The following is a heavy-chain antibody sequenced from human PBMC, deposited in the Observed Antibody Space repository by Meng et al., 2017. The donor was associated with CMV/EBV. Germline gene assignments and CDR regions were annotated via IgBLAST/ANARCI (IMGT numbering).Heavy chain of an antibody. V-gene: IGHV4-38-2*02. J-gene: IGHJ4*02. D-gene: IGHD2-15*01. CDR3: ARDDCSGGSCYGY. Sequence: SETLSLTCTVSGSSISSGYYWGWIRQPPGKGLEWIGSIYHSGSTYYNPSLKSRVTISVDTSKNQFSLKLSSVTAADTAVYYCARDDCSGGSCYGYWGQGTLVTVSS. CDR2: IYHSGST. CDR1: GSSISSGYY.